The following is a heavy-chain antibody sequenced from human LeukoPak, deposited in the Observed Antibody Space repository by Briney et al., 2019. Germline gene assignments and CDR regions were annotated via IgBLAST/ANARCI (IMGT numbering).Heavy chain of an antibody. CDR2: FSGSGGST. J-gene: IGHJ4*02. V-gene: IGHV3-23*01. Sequence: SGGSLRLSCAASGFTFSSYAMSWVGQAPGKGLEWVSAFSGSGGSTYYADSVKGRFTISRDHSKTTLYLQMNSLRAEDTAVYYCAKDRVVTAIYYFDYWGPGTLVTVSS. CDR3: AKDRVVTAIYYFDY. CDR1: GFTFSSYA. D-gene: IGHD2-21*02.